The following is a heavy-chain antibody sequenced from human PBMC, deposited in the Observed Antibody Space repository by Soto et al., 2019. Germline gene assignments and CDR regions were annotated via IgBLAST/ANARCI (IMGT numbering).Heavy chain of an antibody. Sequence: EVKVLESGGGLVQPGGSLRLSCATSGFTFSLYPMNWVRQAPGKGLEWVSGISAGGDSTYYADSVKGRFTIFRDNSKNSVDLQMNSLRVEDTAVYYCARRVWGQGTLVTVSS. CDR3: ARRV. CDR1: GFTFSLYP. CDR2: ISAGGDST. J-gene: IGHJ4*02. V-gene: IGHV3-23*01.